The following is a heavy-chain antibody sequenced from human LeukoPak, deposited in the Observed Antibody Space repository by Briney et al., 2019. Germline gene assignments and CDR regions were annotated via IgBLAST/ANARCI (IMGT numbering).Heavy chain of an antibody. CDR1: GGTFSSYG. J-gene: IGHJ6*03. Sequence: WASVKVSCKASGGTFSSYGISWVRQAPGQGREWMGGIIPIFGTANYVQRFQGRVTITADESTSTAYTELSSLRSEDTAVYYCARHRQLEPNQDYYYYYMDVWGKGTTVTVSS. CDR2: IIPIFGTA. V-gene: IGHV1-69*01. CDR3: ARHRQLEPNQDYYYYYMDV. D-gene: IGHD1-1*01.